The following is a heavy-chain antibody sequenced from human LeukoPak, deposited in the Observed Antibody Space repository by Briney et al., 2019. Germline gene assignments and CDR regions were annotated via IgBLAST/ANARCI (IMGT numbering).Heavy chain of an antibody. CDR2: IYTSGST. V-gene: IGHV4-4*07. D-gene: IGHD6-19*01. J-gene: IGHJ2*01. CDR3: AKTVAGYWYFDL. CDR1: GGSISSYY. Sequence: SETLSLTCTVSGGSISSYYWSWVRQPAGKGLEWIGRIYTSGSTNYNPSLKSRVTMSVDTSKDQFSLKLSSVTAADTAVYYCAKTVAGYWYFDLWGRGTLVTVSS.